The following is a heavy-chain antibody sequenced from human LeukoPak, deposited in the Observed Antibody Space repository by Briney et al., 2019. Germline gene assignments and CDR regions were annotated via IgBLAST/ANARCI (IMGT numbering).Heavy chain of an antibody. CDR3: ARGSSSWTGYYYYGMDV. Sequence: GRSLRLSCAASGFTFSSYGMHWVRQAPGKGLEGGAVIWYDGSNKYYADSVKGRFTISRDNSKNTLYLQMNSLRAEDTAVYYCARGSSSWTGYYYYGMDVWGQGTTVTASS. CDR2: IWYDGSNK. D-gene: IGHD6-13*01. J-gene: IGHJ6*02. V-gene: IGHV3-33*01. CDR1: GFTFSSYG.